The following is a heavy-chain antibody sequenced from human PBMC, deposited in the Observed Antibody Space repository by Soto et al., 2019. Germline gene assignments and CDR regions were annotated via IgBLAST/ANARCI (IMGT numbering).Heavy chain of an antibody. D-gene: IGHD6-19*01. V-gene: IGHV3-33*01. CDR2: IWYDGSNK. CDR1: GFTFSSYG. CDR3: ARVLYSSGWYQVNYYYYYGMDV. J-gene: IGHJ6*02. Sequence: GGSLSLSCAASGFTFSSYGMHWVRQAPGKGLEWVAVIWYDGSNKYYADSVKGRFTISRDNSKNTLYLKLNSLRAEDTAVYYCARVLYSSGWYQVNYYYYYGMDVWGQGTTVTVSS.